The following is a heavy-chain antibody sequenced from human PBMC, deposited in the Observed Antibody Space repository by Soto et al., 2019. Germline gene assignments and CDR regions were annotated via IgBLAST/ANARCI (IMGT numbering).Heavy chain of an antibody. J-gene: IGHJ4*02. V-gene: IGHV4-34*01. D-gene: IGHD6-13*01. CDR2: INHSGIT. Sequence: QVQLQQWGAGLLKPSETLSLTCAVYGGSFSGYYWSWIRQPPGKGLEWIGEINHSGITNYNPSLKSRVTISVDTPKNQFSLKLSSVTAADTAVYYCVAAADYFDYWGQGTLVTVSS. CDR3: VAAADYFDY. CDR1: GGSFSGYY.